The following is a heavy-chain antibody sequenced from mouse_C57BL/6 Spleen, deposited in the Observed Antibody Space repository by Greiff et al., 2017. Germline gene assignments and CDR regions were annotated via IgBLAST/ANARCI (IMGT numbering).Heavy chain of an antibody. CDR1: GYTFTSYW. V-gene: IGHV1-64*01. J-gene: IGHJ4*01. CDR2: IHPNSGST. Sequence: QVQLQQPGAELVKPGASVKLSCTASGYTFTSYWMHWVKQRPGQGLEWMGMIHPNSGSTNYNEKFKSKATLTVDKSSSTAYMQLSSLTSEDSAVYYCARDYYDYENAMDYWGQGTSVTVSS. D-gene: IGHD2-4*01. CDR3: ARDYYDYENAMDY.